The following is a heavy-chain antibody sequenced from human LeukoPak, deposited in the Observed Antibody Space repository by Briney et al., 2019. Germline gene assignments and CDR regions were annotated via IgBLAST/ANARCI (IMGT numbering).Heavy chain of an antibody. D-gene: IGHD6-19*01. CDR3: ARDGNEAEAGTGAVTY. CDR2: INPNSGDT. CDR1: GYIFTGYY. J-gene: IGHJ4*02. V-gene: IGHV1-2*02. Sequence: GAPVKVSCKTSGYIFTGYYMHWVRQAPGQGLDWMGWINPNSGDTNYAQNFQGRVTMTRDTSISTAYMELSRLTSDDTAVYYCARDGNEAEAGTGAVTYWGQGTLVTVSS.